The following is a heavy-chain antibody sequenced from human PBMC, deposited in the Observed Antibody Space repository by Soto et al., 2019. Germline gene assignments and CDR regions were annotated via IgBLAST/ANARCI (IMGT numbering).Heavy chain of an antibody. V-gene: IGHV4-31*03. CDR3: ARTPLL. CDR2: IYYSGSTYYN. D-gene: IGHD1-26*01. CDR1: GGSISSGGYY. Sequence: QVQLQESGPGLVKPSQTLSLTCTVSGGSISSGGYYWSWIRQHPGKGLEWIGYIYYSGSTYYNYYNQSLKSRVTISVDTSTNQCSLKLSSVTAADTAVYYCARTPLLWGQGTLVTVSS. J-gene: IGHJ4*02.